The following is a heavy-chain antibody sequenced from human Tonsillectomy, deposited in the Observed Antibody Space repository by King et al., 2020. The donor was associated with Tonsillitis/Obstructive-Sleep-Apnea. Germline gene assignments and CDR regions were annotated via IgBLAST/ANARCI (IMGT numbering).Heavy chain of an antibody. V-gene: IGHV4-39*01. D-gene: IGHD3-10*01. CDR3: ATTGGRGAFGI. Sequence: VQLQESGPGLVKPSETLSLSCTVSGDSITSSSYYWAWIRQPPGKGLEWIGSMYYSGSTYSKPSLKSRVTISVDTSKNQFSLRLSSVTAADMAVYYCATTGGRGAFGIWGQGTVVTVSS. J-gene: IGHJ3*02. CDR1: GDSITSSSYY. CDR2: MYYSGST.